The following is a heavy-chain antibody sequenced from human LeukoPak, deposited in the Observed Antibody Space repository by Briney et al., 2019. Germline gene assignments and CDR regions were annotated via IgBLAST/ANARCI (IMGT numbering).Heavy chain of an antibody. J-gene: IGHJ6*02. CDR1: GFTFSSYG. CDR2: IRYDGGNK. CDR3: AEAPYEYYGMDV. Sequence: PGGSLRLSCAASGFTFSSYGMHWVRQAPGKGLEWVAFIRYDGGNKYYADSVKGRFTISRDNSKNTLYLQMNSLRAEDTAVYYCAEAPYEYYGMDVWGQGTTVTVSS. V-gene: IGHV3-30*02.